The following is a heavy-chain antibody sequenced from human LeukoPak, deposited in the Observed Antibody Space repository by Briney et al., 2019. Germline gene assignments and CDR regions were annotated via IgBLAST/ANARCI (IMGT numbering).Heavy chain of an antibody. Sequence: PGGSLRLSCTASGFTFSSYSMNWVRPAPGKGLEWVSYISSSSSTIYYADSVKGRFTISRDNAKNSLYLQMNSLRAEDTAVYYCARSITTVSDDAFDIWGQGTMVTVSS. CDR2: ISSSSSTI. D-gene: IGHD4-17*01. J-gene: IGHJ3*02. CDR3: ARSITTVSDDAFDI. CDR1: GFTFSSYS. V-gene: IGHV3-48*01.